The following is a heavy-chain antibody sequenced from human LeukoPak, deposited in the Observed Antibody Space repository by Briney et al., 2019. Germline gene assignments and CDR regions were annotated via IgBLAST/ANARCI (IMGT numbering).Heavy chain of an antibody. CDR1: GFTFRSHA. CDR3: ARDSNFDWFDP. D-gene: IGHD1-7*01. V-gene: IGHV3-23*01. J-gene: IGHJ5*02. CDR2: ISGSGGST. Sequence: GGSLRLSCAASGFTFRSHAMSWVRQAPGKGLEWVSGISGSGGSTYYADSVKGRFTISRDNSKNTLYLQMNSLRAEDTAVYYCARDSNFDWFDPWGQGTLVTVSS.